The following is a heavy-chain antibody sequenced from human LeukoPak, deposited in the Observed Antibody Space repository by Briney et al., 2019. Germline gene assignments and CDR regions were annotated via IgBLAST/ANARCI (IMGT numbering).Heavy chain of an antibody. V-gene: IGHV1-18*01. CDR2: ISAYNGNT. Sequence: GASVKVSCKASGYTFTSYGISWVRQAPGQGLEWMGWISAYNGNTNYAQKLQGRVTMTTDTSTSTAYTELRSLRSDDTAVYYCACPSGWSYAFDIWGQGTMVTVSS. D-gene: IGHD6-19*01. CDR1: GYTFTSYG. CDR3: ACPSGWSYAFDI. J-gene: IGHJ3*02.